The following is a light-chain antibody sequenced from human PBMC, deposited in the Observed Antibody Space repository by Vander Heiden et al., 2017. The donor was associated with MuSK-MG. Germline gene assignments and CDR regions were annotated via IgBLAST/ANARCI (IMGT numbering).Light chain of an antibody. Sequence: DIQLTQSPSTLSAAVGDRVSITCRASQSISSWLASYQQKLVRAPKLLIYQASTLESGVPSRFSGSGSGTEFTLTIISLQPDDFATYSCQQYHSYSLTFGGGTKVEIK. CDR1: QSISSW. CDR3: QQYHSYSLT. CDR2: QAS. J-gene: IGKJ4*01. V-gene: IGKV1-5*03.